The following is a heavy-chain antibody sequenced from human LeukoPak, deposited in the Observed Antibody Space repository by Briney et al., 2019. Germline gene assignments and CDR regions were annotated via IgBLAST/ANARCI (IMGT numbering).Heavy chain of an antibody. J-gene: IGHJ4*02. D-gene: IGHD4-17*01. V-gene: IGHV4-59*01. CDR1: GGSISGYY. CDR2: IYYSGST. Sequence: SETLSLTCTVSGGSISGYYWSWIRQPPGKGLEWIGYIYYSGSTNYNPSLKSRVPISVDTSKNQFSLKLSSVTAADTAVYYCARGTVTTFDYWGQGTLVTVSS. CDR3: ARGTVTTFDY.